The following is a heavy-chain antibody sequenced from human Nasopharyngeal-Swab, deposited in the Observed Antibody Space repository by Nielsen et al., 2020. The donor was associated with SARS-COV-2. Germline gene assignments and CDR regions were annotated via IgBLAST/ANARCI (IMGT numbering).Heavy chain of an antibody. CDR3: AKDIMTTVTYDWWFDP. J-gene: IGHJ5*02. V-gene: IGHV1-3*01. CDR1: GYTFTSYA. CDR2: INAGNGNT. Sequence: ASVKVSCKASGYTFTSYAMHWVRQAPGQRLEWMGWINAGNGNTKYSQKFQGRATITRDTSASTAYMELSSLRSEDTAVYYCAKDIMTTVTYDWWFDPWGQGTLVTVSS. D-gene: IGHD4-17*01.